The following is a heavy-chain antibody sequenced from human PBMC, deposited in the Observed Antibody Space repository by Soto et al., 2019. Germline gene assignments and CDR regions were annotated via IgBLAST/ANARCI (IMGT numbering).Heavy chain of an antibody. J-gene: IGHJ5*02. V-gene: IGHV1-2*02. D-gene: IGHD5-12*01. Sequence: QVPLVQSGAEVKKPGASVKVSCKASGYTFTGYYMHWVRQAPGQGLEWMGWINPNSGGTNYAQKFQGRVTMTRDTSISTAYMELSRLRSDDTAVYYCAREGRVRWLQFKWFDPWGQGTLVTVSS. CDR1: GYTFTGYY. CDR3: AREGRVRWLQFKWFDP. CDR2: INPNSGGT.